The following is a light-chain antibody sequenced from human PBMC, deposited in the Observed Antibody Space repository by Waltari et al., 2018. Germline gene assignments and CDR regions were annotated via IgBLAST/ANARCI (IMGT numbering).Light chain of an antibody. CDR3: SSYAGSNNLV. V-gene: IGLV2-8*01. Sequence: QSALTQPPSASGSPGQPVPISCTGTSSYVGGYNYVSWYQQHPGKAPKLLIYEVSKRPSGVPDRFSGSKSGNTASLTVSGLQAEDEADYYCSSYAGSNNLVFGGGTKLTVL. J-gene: IGLJ2*01. CDR1: SSYVGGYNY. CDR2: EVS.